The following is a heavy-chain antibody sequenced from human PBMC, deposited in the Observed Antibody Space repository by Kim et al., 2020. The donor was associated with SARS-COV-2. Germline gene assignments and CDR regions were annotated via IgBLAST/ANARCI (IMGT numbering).Heavy chain of an antibody. CDR3: ARGGYSYGHDY. J-gene: IGHJ4*02. CDR2: I. D-gene: IGHD5-18*01. Sequence: IYYADSVKGRFTISGDNAKNSLYLQMNSLRAEDTAVYYCARGGYSYGHDYWGQGTLVTVSS. V-gene: IGHV3-21*01.